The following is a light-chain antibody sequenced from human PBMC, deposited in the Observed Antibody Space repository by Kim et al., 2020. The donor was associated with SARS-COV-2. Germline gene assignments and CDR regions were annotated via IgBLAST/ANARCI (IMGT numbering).Light chain of an antibody. CDR2: YDT. Sequence: APGQTARITCGGEDIGGKSVHWYQQRPGQAPLLVISYDTDRPSGVPERFSGSNSGSTATLTISRVEAGDEADFFCQVWDGNTDHYVFGPGTKVTVL. CDR3: QVWDGNTDHYV. CDR1: DIGGKS. V-gene: IGLV3-21*04. J-gene: IGLJ1*01.